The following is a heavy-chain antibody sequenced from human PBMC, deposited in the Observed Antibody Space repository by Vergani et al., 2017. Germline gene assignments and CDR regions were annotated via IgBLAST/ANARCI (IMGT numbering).Heavy chain of an antibody. CDR3: ARDRVAVAGLGGLDAFDI. V-gene: IGHV1-46*03. J-gene: IGHJ3*02. D-gene: IGHD6-19*01. Sequence: QVPLVQSGAEVKKPGASVKVSCKASGYTFTSYYMHWVRQAPGQGLEWMGIINPSGGSTSYAQKFQGRVTMTRDTSTSTVYMELSSLRSEDTAVYYCARDRVAVAGLGGLDAFDIWGQGTMVTVSS. CDR1: GYTFTSYY. CDR2: INPSGGST.